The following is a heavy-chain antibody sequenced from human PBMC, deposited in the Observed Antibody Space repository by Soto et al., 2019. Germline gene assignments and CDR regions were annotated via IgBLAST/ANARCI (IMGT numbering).Heavy chain of an antibody. J-gene: IGHJ6*03. D-gene: IGHD2-2*01. Sequence: QVQLVQSGAEVKKPGSSVKVSCKASGGTFSSYTISWVRQAPGQGLEWMGRIIPILGIANYAQKFQGRVMITADKSTSEAYMGLSSLSSEDTAVYYCARGSCSSTGCYAGGGYYYYMDVWGKGTTVTVSS. CDR2: IIPILGIA. V-gene: IGHV1-69*02. CDR1: GGTFSSYT. CDR3: ARGSCSSTGCYAGGGYYYYMDV.